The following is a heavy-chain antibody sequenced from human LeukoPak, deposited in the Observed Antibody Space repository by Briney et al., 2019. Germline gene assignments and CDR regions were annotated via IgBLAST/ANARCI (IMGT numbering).Heavy chain of an antibody. CDR2: INTDGSST. V-gene: IGHV3-74*01. CDR3: AKDIAVAGPPYYYYYYGMDV. CDR1: GFTFSSYW. D-gene: IGHD6-19*01. J-gene: IGHJ6*02. Sequence: GGSLRLSCAASGFTFSSYWMHWVRQAPGKGLVWVSRINTDGSSTSYADSVKGRFTISRDNAKNTLYLQMNSLRAEDTAVYYCAKDIAVAGPPYYYYYYGMDVWGQGTTVTVSS.